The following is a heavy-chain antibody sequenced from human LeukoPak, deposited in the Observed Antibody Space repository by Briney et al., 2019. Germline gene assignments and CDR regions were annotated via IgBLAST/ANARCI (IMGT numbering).Heavy chain of an antibody. CDR3: ALPYKNYYYGMDV. Sequence: PSETLSLTCAVYGGSFSGYYWSWIRQPPGKGLEWIGEINHSGSTNYNPSLKSRVTISVDTSKNQFSLKLSSVTAADTAVYYCALPYKNYYYGMDVWGQGTTVTVSS. J-gene: IGHJ6*02. V-gene: IGHV4-34*01. CDR2: INHSGST. D-gene: IGHD1-1*01. CDR1: GGSFSGYY.